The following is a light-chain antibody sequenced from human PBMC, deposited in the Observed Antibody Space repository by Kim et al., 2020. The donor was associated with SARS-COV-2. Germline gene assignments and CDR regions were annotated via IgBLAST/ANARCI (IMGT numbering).Light chain of an antibody. J-gene: IGKJ2*01. Sequence: DIVMTQSPVSLAVSLGERATINCKSSQSILYSSNNQNYLAWYQQKPGQSPKLLIYWASTRESGVPDRFSGSGSGTDFTLTISSLQAEYVAVYYCQQYFGTPYTFGQGTKLEI. V-gene: IGKV4-1*01. CDR2: WAS. CDR3: QQYFGTPYT. CDR1: QSILYSSNNQNY.